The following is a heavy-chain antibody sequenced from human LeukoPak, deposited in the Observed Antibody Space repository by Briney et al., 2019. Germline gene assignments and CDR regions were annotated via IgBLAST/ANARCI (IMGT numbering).Heavy chain of an antibody. D-gene: IGHD2-8*02. CDR1: GFAFDEHG. J-gene: IGHJ3*01. Sequence: GGSPRLSCTASGFAFDEHGMSWVRQVPGKGLEWVSGRSGGSTGYADPLRGRFTISRDNAKNSLYLQMNSLRAEDTAVYYCARDQGYCTSVNCRGDAFDVWGQGSMVSVSS. CDR3: ARDQGYCTSVNCRGDAFDV. V-gene: IGHV3-20*04. CDR2: RSGGST.